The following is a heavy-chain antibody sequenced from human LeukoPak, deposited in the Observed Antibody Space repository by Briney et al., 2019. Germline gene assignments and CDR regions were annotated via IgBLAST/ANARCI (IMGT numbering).Heavy chain of an antibody. CDR3: ARESIAVAPSWFDP. Sequence: ASVTVFCKASGYTFTGYYMHWVRQAPGQGLEWMGWINPNSGGTNYAQKFQGRVTMTRDTSISTAYMELGRLRSDDTAVYYCARESIAVAPSWFDPWGQGTLVTVSS. D-gene: IGHD6-19*01. CDR2: INPNSGGT. CDR1: GYTFTGYY. J-gene: IGHJ5*02. V-gene: IGHV1-2*02.